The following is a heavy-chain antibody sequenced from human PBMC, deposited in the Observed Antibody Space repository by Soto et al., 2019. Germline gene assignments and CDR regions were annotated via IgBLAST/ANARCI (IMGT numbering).Heavy chain of an antibody. CDR2: IVVGSGNT. Sequence: SVKVSCKASGFTFTSSAMQWVRQARGQRLEWIGWIVVGSGNTNYAQKFQERVTITRDMSTSTAYMELSSLRSEDTAVYYCAADPRYYYGSGSYYKVAFDIWGQGTMVTVSS. CDR1: GFTFTSSA. CDR3: AADPRYYYGSGSYYKVAFDI. D-gene: IGHD3-10*01. V-gene: IGHV1-58*02. J-gene: IGHJ3*02.